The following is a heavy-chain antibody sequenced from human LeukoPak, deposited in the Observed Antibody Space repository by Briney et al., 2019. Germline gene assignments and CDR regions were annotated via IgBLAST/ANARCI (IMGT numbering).Heavy chain of an antibody. D-gene: IGHD4-11*01. CDR1: GGSISSGGYY. V-gene: IGHV4-31*03. CDR2: IYYSGST. Sequence: SQTLSLTCTVSGGSISSGGYYWSWLRQHPGKGLEWIGYIYYSGSTYYNPSLKSRVTISVDTSKNQFSLKLSSVIAADTAMYYCTRGPYSNLGRFDYWGQGTLVTVSS. CDR3: TRGPYSNLGRFDY. J-gene: IGHJ4*02.